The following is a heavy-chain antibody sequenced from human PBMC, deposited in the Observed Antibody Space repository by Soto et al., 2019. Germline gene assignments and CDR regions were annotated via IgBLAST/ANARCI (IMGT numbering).Heavy chain of an antibody. J-gene: IGHJ6*02. Sequence: QVHLVESGGGVVQPGTSLRLSCAASGFSFNSYGFHWVRQAPGKGLEWVAVISDDAVTTYYADSVKGRFTISRDNSKNTLYLQMNSLRPEDTAVYYCARPRQSIYYYHGMDVWGPGTMVTVSS. CDR3: ARPRQSIYYYHGMDV. CDR2: ISDDAVTT. V-gene: IGHV3-30*03. CDR1: GFSFNSYG.